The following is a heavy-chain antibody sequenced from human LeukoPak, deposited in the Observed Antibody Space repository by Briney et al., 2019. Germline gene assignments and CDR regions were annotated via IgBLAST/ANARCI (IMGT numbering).Heavy chain of an antibody. CDR3: ARAPMGTAPLY. CDR2: MNPVSGKA. CDR1: GYTFTNFD. J-gene: IGHJ4*02. V-gene: IGHV1-8*01. D-gene: IGHD1/OR15-1a*01. Sequence: SVKVSCKASGYTFTNFDINWVRQAPGQGLEWMGWMNPVSGKAGSAQKFQGRVTLTRDTSISTAYMEVSSLRFDDTAFYYCARAPMGTAPLYWGQGTLVTVSS.